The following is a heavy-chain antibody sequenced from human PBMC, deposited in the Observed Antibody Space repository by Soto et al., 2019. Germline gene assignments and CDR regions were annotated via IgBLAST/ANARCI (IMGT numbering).Heavy chain of an antibody. CDR1: GFTFSSYG. CDR3: AKDNGSGCDWLRVGDASDI. Sequence: QVQLVESGGGVVQPGRSLRLSCAASGFTFSSYGMHWVRQAPGKGLEWVAVISYDRSNKYYADVLKGRLTISRDNFKNTLYLQMNSVRGEDTAVYYCAKDNGSGCDWLRVGDASDIWGQGTMVTVSS. D-gene: IGHD5-12*01. V-gene: IGHV3-30*18. J-gene: IGHJ3*02. CDR2: ISYDRSNK.